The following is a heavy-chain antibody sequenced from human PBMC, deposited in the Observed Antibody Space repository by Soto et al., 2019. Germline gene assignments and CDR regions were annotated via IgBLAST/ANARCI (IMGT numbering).Heavy chain of an antibody. J-gene: IGHJ6*03. V-gene: IGHV1-18*01. CDR3: ARDAADIVVVPAAAAYYYYYYMDV. CDR2: VSAYNGNT. D-gene: IGHD2-2*01. Sequence: GASVKVCCKASGYTFNSYGISSVRQAPGQGLEWMGWVSAYNGNTKYAQKFQGRVTMTTDTSTSTAYMELRSLRSDDTAVYYCARDAADIVVVPAAAAYYYYYYMDVWGKGTTVTVSS. CDR1: GYTFNSYG.